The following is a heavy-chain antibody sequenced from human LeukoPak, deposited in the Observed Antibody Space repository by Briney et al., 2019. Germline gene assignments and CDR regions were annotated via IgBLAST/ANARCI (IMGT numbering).Heavy chain of an antibody. Sequence: PSETLSLTCTVSGGSLSDNYRSWIRQPPGEGLEWIGYAYYSGHTNYNSSLKSRVTMSLDTSKSQFSLRLSSVTAADTAVYFCARHPFATPFDYWGPGTLVTVSS. J-gene: IGHJ4*02. CDR3: ARHPFATPFDY. CDR2: AYYSGHT. CDR1: GGSLSDNY. D-gene: IGHD2-15*01. V-gene: IGHV4-59*08.